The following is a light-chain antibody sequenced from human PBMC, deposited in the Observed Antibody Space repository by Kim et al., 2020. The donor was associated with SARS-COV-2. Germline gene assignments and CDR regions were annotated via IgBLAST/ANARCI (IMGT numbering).Light chain of an antibody. CDR3: QSYDDSTGI. Sequence: NFMLTQPHSVSGSPGKTVTISCTRSSGSIASNYVQWYQQRPGSAPTTVIYEDDQRPSEIPDRFSGSLDTSSNSASLTISGLKTEDEADYYCQSYDDSTGIFGGGTQLTVL. V-gene: IGLV6-57*03. J-gene: IGLJ7*01. CDR1: SGSIASNY. CDR2: EDD.